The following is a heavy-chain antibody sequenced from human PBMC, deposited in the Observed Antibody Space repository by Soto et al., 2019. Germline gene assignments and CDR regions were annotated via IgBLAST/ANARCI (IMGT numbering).Heavy chain of an antibody. D-gene: IGHD6-19*01. CDR2: MNRNSGNT. CDR3: AGGASSGWYEFYYYYYIDV. Sequence: GASVQVSCKASGYTFTRYDINWVRQATGQGLEWMGWMNRNSGNTGYAQKFQGRVTMTRYTSISTAYMELSSLRSEDTAVYYCAGGASSGWYEFYYYYYIDVWGKGTPVTVSS. V-gene: IGHV1-8*01. CDR1: GYTFTRYD. J-gene: IGHJ6*03.